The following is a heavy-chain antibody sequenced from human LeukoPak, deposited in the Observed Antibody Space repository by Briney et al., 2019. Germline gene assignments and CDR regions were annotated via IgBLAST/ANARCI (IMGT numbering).Heavy chain of an antibody. V-gene: IGHV1-18*01. CDR2: ISAYNGNT. CDR1: GYTFTSYG. Sequence: GASAKVSCKDSGYTFTSYGISWGRQAPGQGLEWMGWISAYNGNTNYAQKLQGRVTMTTDTSTSTAYMELRSLRSDDTAVYYCASSYGPTIYYFDYWGQGTLVTVSS. D-gene: IGHD4-17*01. J-gene: IGHJ4*02. CDR3: ASSYGPTIYYFDY.